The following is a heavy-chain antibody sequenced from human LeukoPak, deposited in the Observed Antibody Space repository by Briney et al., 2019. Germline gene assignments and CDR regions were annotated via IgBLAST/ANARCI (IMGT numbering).Heavy chain of an antibody. J-gene: IGHJ6*04. CDR2: INPSGGST. CDR1: GYTFTSYG. Sequence: ASVKVSCKASGYTFTSYGISWVRQAPGQGLEWMGIINPSGGSTSYAQKFQGRVTMTRDTSTSTVYMELSSLRSEDTAVYYCARFLYYYGMDVWGKGTTATVSS. V-gene: IGHV1-46*01. CDR3: ARFLYYYGMDV.